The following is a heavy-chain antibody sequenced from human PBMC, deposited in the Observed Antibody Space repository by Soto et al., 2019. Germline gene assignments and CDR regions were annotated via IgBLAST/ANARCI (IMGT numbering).Heavy chain of an antibody. CDR2: TYNGNT. CDR1: GYTFSNYG. V-gene: IGHV1-18*01. D-gene: IGHD6-19*01. J-gene: IGHJ4*02. CDR3: ARESSGLSHLY. Sequence: ASVKVYCKASGYTFSNYGFTWVRQAPGQGPEWMGWTYNGNTRYAQKFQGRVTMTTEASTSTAYMDLRSLTSDDAAVYYCARESSGLSHLYWGQGTPVTVSS.